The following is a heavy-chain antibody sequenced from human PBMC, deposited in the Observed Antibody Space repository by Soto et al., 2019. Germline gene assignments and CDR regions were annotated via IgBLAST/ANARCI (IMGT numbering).Heavy chain of an antibody. CDR3: ARDSSSWYDDAFDI. V-gene: IGHV4-34*01. J-gene: IGHJ3*02. CDR2: INHSGST. CDR1: GGSFSGYY. Sequence: SETLSLTCAVYGGSFSGYYWSWIRQPPGKGLEWIGEINHSGSTNYNPSLKSRVTISVDTSKNQFSLKLSSVTAADTAVYYCARDSSSWYDDAFDIWGQGTMVTVSS. D-gene: IGHD6-13*01.